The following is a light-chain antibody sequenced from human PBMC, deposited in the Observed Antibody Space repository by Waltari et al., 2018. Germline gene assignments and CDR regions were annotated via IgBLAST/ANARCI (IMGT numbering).Light chain of an antibody. Sequence: QSALTQPRSVSGSPGQSVTISCTGSSSDVGGYNYVHWYQQHPDQAPKLMMYDVTKRTSGLPDRFSASKSGNTASLTISGLQAEDEADYYCCSYGGSYTYVFGTGTKVTVL. CDR1: SSDVGGYNY. J-gene: IGLJ1*01. CDR3: CSYGGSYTYV. V-gene: IGLV2-11*01. CDR2: DVT.